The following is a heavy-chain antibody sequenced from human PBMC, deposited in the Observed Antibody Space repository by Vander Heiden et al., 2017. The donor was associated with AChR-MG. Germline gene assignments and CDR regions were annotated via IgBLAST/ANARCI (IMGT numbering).Heavy chain of an antibody. CDR1: GLTFSSHW. V-gene: IGHV3-7*01. Sequence: EVQRLASGGGLAQRGGSRRLSSAASGLTFSSHWLSWVRQAPGKGLKWVANIKQDGSEKYYVDSVKSRFTISRDNAKNSLYLQMNSLRAEDTAVYYCARDSGRGYSYGLSYYYGMDVWGQGTTVTVSS. J-gene: IGHJ6*02. CDR3: ARDSGRGYSYGLSYYYGMDV. D-gene: IGHD5-18*01. CDR2: IKQDGSEK.